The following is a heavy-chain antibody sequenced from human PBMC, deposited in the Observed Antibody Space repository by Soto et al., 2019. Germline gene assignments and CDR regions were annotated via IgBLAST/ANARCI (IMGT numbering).Heavy chain of an antibody. CDR2: INHSGST. CDR3: ARGTGYYKY. V-gene: IGHV4-34*01. Sequence: QVQLQQWGAGLLKPSETLSLTCAVYGGSFSGYYWSWIRQPPGKGLEWIGEINHSGSTNYNPSLNSRVTISVDTYKNQFALKLSSVTAADTAVYYCARGTGYYKYWGQGTLVTVSS. CDR1: GGSFSGYY. D-gene: IGHD3-9*01. J-gene: IGHJ4*02.